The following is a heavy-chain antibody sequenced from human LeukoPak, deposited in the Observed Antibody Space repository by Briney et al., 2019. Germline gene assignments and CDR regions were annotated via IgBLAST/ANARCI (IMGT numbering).Heavy chain of an antibody. CDR2: IYHSGST. CDR3: ARDRDSSGWHKYNWFDP. V-gene: IGHV4-38-2*02. J-gene: IGHJ5*02. Sequence: SETLSLTCTVSGYSISTGYYWDWIRQPPGKGLEWIGEIYHSGSTNYNPSLKSRVTISVDKSKNQFSLKLSSVTAADTAVYYCARDRDSSGWHKYNWFDPWGQGTLVTVSS. CDR1: GYSISTGYY. D-gene: IGHD6-19*01.